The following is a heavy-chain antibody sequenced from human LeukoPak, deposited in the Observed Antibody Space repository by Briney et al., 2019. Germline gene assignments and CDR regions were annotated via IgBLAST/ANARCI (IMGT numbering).Heavy chain of an antibody. CDR1: GYTFTSYG. CDR3: AREPKYDYGYVWGSPDY. Sequence: ASVKVSCKASGYTFTSYGISWVRQAPGQGLEWMGWISAYNGNTNYAQKLQGRVTMTTDTFTSTAYMELRSPRSDDTAVYYCAREPKYDYGYVWGSPDYWGQGTLVTVSS. V-gene: IGHV1-18*01. CDR2: ISAYNGNT. D-gene: IGHD3-16*01. J-gene: IGHJ4*02.